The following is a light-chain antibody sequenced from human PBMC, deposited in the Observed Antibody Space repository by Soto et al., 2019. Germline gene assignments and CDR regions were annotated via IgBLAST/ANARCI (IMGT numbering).Light chain of an antibody. CDR1: QSVSSY. J-gene: IGKJ1*01. Sequence: EIVLTQSPATLSLSPGERATLSCRATQSVSSYLAWYQQSPGQAPRLLIYDASNRATGIPARFSGSGSGTYFTLTISSLEPEDFAVYYCQQRSNWPRTFGQGTKVEI. CDR2: DAS. CDR3: QQRSNWPRT. V-gene: IGKV3-11*01.